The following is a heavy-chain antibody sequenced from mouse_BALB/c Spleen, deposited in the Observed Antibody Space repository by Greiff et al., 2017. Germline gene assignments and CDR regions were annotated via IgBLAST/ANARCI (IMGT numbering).Heavy chain of an antibody. V-gene: IGHV1S137*01. CDR3: ARDGKGFAY. J-gene: IGHJ3*01. D-gene: IGHD2-1*01. Sequence: QVQLKQSGAELVRPGVSVKISCKGSGYTFTDYAMHWVKQSHAKSLEWIGVISTYYGDASYNQKFKGKATMTVDKSSSTAYMELARLTSEDSAIYYCARDGKGFAYWGQGTLVTVSA. CDR2: ISTYYGDA. CDR1: GYTFTDYA.